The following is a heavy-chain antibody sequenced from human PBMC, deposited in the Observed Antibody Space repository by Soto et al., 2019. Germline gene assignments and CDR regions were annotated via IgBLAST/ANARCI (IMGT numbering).Heavy chain of an antibody. CDR3: ARSGGWSNAFDI. CDR1: GFTFSSYD. Sequence: HPGGSLRLSCAASGFTFSSYDMHWVRQATGKGLEWVSAIGTAGDTYYPGSVKGRFTISRENAKNSLYLQTNSLRAGDTAVYYCARSGGWSNAFDIWGQGTMVTVSS. CDR2: IGTAGDT. V-gene: IGHV3-13*04. J-gene: IGHJ3*02. D-gene: IGHD2-15*01.